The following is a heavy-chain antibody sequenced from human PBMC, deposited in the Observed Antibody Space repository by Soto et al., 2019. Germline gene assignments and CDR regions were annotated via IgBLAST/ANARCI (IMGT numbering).Heavy chain of an antibody. V-gene: IGHV1-69*01. Sequence: QVQLVQSGAEVKKPGSSVKVSCKASGGTFSSYAISWVRQAPGQGLEWMGGIIPIFGTANYAQKFQGRVTITADESTRTAYVELSSLRSEDTAVYYCARDTRSGYSYGYDFDYWGQGTLVTVSS. D-gene: IGHD5-18*01. CDR2: IIPIFGTA. J-gene: IGHJ4*02. CDR3: ARDTRSGYSYGYDFDY. CDR1: GGTFSSYA.